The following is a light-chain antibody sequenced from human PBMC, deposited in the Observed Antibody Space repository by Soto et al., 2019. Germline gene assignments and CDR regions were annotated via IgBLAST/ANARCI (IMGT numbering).Light chain of an antibody. Sequence: VLTQSPGTLSLSPGERATISCRARQSISRYYLAWYQHKPGQAPRLLMNGASSRATGIPHRFSGSGSGTDFTLTISSLEPEDCGVYYCQQYGSSPSTFGGGTKVEIK. CDR2: GAS. CDR1: QSISRYY. V-gene: IGKV3-20*01. J-gene: IGKJ4*01. CDR3: QQYGSSPST.